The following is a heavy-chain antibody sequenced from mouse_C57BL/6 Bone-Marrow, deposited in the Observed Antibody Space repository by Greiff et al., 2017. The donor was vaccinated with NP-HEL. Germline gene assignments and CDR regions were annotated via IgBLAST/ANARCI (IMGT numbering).Heavy chain of an antibody. CDR2: IWWDDDK. CDR1: GFSLSTFGMG. Sequence: QVTLKESGPGILQPSQTLSLTCSFSGFSLSTFGMGVGWIRQPSGKGLEWLAHIWWDDDKYYNPALKSRLTISKDTSKNQVFLKIANVDTADTATYYCARIAKYGSSLRWYFDVWGTGTTVTVSS. V-gene: IGHV8-8*01. CDR3: ARIAKYGSSLRWYFDV. D-gene: IGHD1-1*01. J-gene: IGHJ1*03.